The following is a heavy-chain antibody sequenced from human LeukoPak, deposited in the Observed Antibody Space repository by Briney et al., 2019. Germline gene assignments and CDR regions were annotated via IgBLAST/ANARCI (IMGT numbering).Heavy chain of an antibody. CDR2: IIPIFGTA. D-gene: IGHD1-26*01. V-gene: IGHV1-69*05. J-gene: IGHJ5*02. CDR3: ARDLRVGATNRFDP. Sequence: GASVKVSCKASGYTFTSYDINWVRQAPGQGLEWMGRIIPIFGTANYAQKFQGRVTITTDESTSTAYMELSSLRSEDTAVYYCARDLRVGATNRFDPWGQGTLVTVSS. CDR1: GYTFTSYD.